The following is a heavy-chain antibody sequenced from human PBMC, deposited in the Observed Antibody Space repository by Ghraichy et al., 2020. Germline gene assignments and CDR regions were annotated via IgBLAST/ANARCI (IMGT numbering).Heavy chain of an antibody. V-gene: IGHV3-23*01. CDR3: AKAWYSSSWYGNFDY. J-gene: IGHJ4*02. D-gene: IGHD6-13*01. CDR2: ISGSGGST. CDR1: GFTFSSYA. Sequence: GGSLRLSCAASGFTFSSYAMSWVRQAPGKGLEWVSVISGSGGSTYYADSVKGRFTISRDNSKNTLYLQMNSLRAEDTAVYYCAKAWYSSSWYGNFDYWGQGTLVTVSS.